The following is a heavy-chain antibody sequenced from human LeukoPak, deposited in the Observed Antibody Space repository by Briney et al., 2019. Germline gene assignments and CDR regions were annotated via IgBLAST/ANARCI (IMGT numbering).Heavy chain of an antibody. Sequence: PEGSLRLSCVASGFTFSNYAMSWVRQAPGKGLEWVSAITGSGTNRYYADSLKGRFTTSRDNSKNTVFLQMNSLRHEDTAIYYCVIWGDYDVLTGYYVPDYWGQGTLVTVAS. CDR3: VIWGDYDVLTGYYVPDY. V-gene: IGHV3-23*01. D-gene: IGHD3-9*01. J-gene: IGHJ4*02. CDR1: GFTFSNYA. CDR2: ITGSGTNR.